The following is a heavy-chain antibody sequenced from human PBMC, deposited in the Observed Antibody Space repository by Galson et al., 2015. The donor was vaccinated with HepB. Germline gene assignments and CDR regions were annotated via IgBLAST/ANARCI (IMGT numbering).Heavy chain of an antibody. V-gene: IGHV3-23*01. CDR1: GFTFRNYA. CDR2: ISGSGGFT. Sequence: SLRLSCAASGFTFRNYAMTWVRQAPGKGLQWVSAISGSGGFTYYADSVKGRFTIARDNFRNTLDLEMNSLRAEDTAVYYCAKDVWDGITGTTAFDYWGQGTLVTVSS. J-gene: IGHJ4*02. D-gene: IGHD1-7*01. CDR3: AKDVWDGITGTTAFDY.